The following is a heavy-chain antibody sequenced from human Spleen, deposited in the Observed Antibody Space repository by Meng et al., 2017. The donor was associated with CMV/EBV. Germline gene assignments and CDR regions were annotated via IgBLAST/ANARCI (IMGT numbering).Heavy chain of an antibody. CDR2: IRSKVNSYAT. CDR3: TRTGNGRAY. CDR1: GFNFSGSA. J-gene: IGHJ4*02. D-gene: IGHD2-8*01. Sequence: GESLKISCAASGFNFSGSAMHWVRQASGKGLEWVGHIRSKVNSYATAYAASVKGRFTISRYDSNTTTYLQMNNLKTEDTAVYYCTRTGNGRAYWGQGALVTVSS. V-gene: IGHV3-73*01.